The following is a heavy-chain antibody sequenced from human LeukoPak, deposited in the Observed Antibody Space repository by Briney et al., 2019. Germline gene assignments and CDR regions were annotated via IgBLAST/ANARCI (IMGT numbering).Heavy chain of an antibody. CDR3: ANPRWFGEPEEEGLDY. J-gene: IGHJ4*02. Sequence: PGGSLRLSCAASGFTFSNYEMNWVRQAPGKGLEWVSAISGSGGSTYYADSVKGRFTISRDNSKNTLYLQMNSLRAEDTAVYYCANPRWFGEPEEEGLDYWGQGTLVTVSS. CDR1: GFTFSNYE. V-gene: IGHV3-23*01. CDR2: ISGSGGST. D-gene: IGHD3-10*01.